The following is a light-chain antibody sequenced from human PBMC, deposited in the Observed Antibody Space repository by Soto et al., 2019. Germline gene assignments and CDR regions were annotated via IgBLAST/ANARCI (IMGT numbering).Light chain of an antibody. CDR2: AAS. CDR3: QQSYRSPWT. J-gene: IGKJ1*01. Sequence: DIQMTQSPSSLSASVGDRVTITCRASQTMSTYLNWYQQKPGKAPKLLIYAASSLQSGVPSRFSGSGSGTDFTLAISSLQSEDFATYYCQQSYRSPWTFGQGTKVEIE. CDR1: QTMSTY. V-gene: IGKV1-39*01.